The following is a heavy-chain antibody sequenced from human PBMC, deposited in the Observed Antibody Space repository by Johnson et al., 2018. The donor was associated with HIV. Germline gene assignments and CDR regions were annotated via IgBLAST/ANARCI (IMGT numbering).Heavy chain of an antibody. Sequence: QVQLVESGGGVVQPGRSLRLSCAASRFTFSSYGMHWVRQAPGKGLEWVAVISYDGSNKYYADSVKGRFTISRDNSKNTLYLQMNSLRAEDMAVYYCARDGNGLGGIVGARGAFDIWGQGTMVTVSS. CDR2: ISYDGSNK. D-gene: IGHD1-26*01. CDR3: ARDGNGLGGIVGARGAFDI. J-gene: IGHJ3*02. CDR1: RFTFSSYG. V-gene: IGHV3-30*03.